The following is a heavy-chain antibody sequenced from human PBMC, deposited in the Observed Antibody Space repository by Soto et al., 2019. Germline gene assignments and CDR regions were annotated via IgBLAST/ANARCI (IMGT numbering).Heavy chain of an antibody. Sequence: EVQLVESGGGLVQPGGSLRLSCAASGFTFSDYWMHWVRQAPGKGLEWVANIKQDGSEKYYVGSVKGRFTISRDNAKNSLYLQMNGLSAEDTAVYHCARAIAAVGSYWGQGTLVTVSS. CDR2: IKQDGSEK. CDR3: ARAIAAVGSY. V-gene: IGHV3-7*05. J-gene: IGHJ4*02. D-gene: IGHD6-13*01. CDR1: GFTFSDYW.